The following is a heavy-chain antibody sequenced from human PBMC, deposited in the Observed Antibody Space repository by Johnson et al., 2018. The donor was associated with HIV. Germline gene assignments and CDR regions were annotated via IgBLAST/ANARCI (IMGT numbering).Heavy chain of an antibody. CDR1: GFAFSSYA. CDR2: IYSGGTT. V-gene: IGHV3-66*01. CDR3: VRGGAVAPSSGFDI. J-gene: IGHJ3*02. D-gene: IGHD6-19*01. Sequence: VQLVESGGGLVQPGRSLRLSCAASGFAFSSYAMHWVRQAPGKGLEWVSVIYSGGTTYYAASVKGRFTISRDNAKNSLYLQMNSLRAEDTAVYYCVRGGAVAPSSGFDIWGQGTMVTVSS.